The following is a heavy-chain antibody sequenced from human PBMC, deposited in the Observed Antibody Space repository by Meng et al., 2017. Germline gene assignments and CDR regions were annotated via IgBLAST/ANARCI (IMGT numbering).Heavy chain of an antibody. CDR1: GGSISSYY. D-gene: IGHD5-24*01. CDR3: ARINVGDGYGTFDY. Sequence: TLSLTCTVSGGSISSYYWSWIRQPPGKALEWLALIDWDDDKYYSTSLKTRLTISKDTSKNQVVLTMTNMDPVDTATYYCARINVGDGYGTFDYWGQGTLVTVSS. J-gene: IGHJ4*02. V-gene: IGHV2-70*18. CDR2: IDWDDDK.